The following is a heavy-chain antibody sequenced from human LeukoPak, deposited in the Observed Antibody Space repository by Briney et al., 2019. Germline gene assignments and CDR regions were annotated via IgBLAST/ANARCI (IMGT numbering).Heavy chain of an antibody. CDR2: XXNT. V-gene: IGHV1-2*04. CDR3: ARDSTPRILWFGELITPSFDY. Sequence: XXNTNYAQKFQGWVTMTRDTSISTAYMELSTLRSDDTAVYYCARDSTPRILWFGELITPSFDYWGQGTLVTVSS. D-gene: IGHD3-10*01. J-gene: IGHJ4*02.